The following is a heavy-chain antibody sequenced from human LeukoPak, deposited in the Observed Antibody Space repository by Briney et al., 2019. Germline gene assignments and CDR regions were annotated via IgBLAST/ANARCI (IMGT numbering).Heavy chain of an antibody. CDR3: ARLHRHCSSTSCSDY. CDR1: GGSISSSSYY. Sequence: SETLSLTCTVSGGSISSSSYYWGWIRQPPGKGLEWIGSIYYSGSTYYNPSLKSRVTISVDTSKNQFSLKLSSVTAADTAVYYCARLHRHCSSTSCSDYWGQGTLVTVPS. D-gene: IGHD2-2*01. J-gene: IGHJ4*02. CDR2: IYYSGST. V-gene: IGHV4-39*01.